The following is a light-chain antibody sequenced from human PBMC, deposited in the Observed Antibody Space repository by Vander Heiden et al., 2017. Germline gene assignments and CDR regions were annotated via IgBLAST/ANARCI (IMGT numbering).Light chain of an antibody. V-gene: IGKV1-33*01. CDR3: QQDDNLPYT. CDR2: DAS. CDR1: QDISNY. Sequence: DIQMTQSPSSLSASVGDRVTITCQASQDISNYLNWYQQKPGKAPKLLIYDASNLETAVPSRFSGSGSGTDFTFTIISLQPEDVATYYCQQDDNLPYTFGQGTKLEIK. J-gene: IGKJ2*01.